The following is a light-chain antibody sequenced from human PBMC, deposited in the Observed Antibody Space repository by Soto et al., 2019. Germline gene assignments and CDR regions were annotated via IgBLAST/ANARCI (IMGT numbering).Light chain of an antibody. J-gene: IGKJ5*01. Sequence: EIVLTQSPGTLSLSPGERATLSCRVSQSVSSSYLAWYQQKPGQAPRLLIYGASSRATGIPDRFSGSGSGTDFTLTSSRLEPEDFAVYYWQQYGSSRITFGQGTRLEIK. CDR3: QQYGSSRIT. CDR1: QSVSSSY. V-gene: IGKV3-20*01. CDR2: GAS.